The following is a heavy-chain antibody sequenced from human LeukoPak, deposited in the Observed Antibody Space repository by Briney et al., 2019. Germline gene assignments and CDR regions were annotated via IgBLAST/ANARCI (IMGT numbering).Heavy chain of an antibody. CDR2: IHYSGST. J-gene: IGHJ4*02. Sequence: SETLSLTCTVSGGSISSGGYYWSWIRQHPGKGLEWIGYIHYSGSTYYNPSLKSRVTISVDTSKNQFSLKLSSVTAADTAVYYYASVIRLSRYGSESPIDYWGQGTLVTVSS. CDR3: ASVIRLSRYGSESPIDY. D-gene: IGHD3-10*01. V-gene: IGHV4-31*03. CDR1: GGSISSGGYY.